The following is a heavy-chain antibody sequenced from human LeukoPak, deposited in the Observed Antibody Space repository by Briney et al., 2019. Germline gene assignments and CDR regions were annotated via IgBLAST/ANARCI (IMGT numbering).Heavy chain of an antibody. D-gene: IGHD5-18*01. CDR3: ARVMSGVGYSYGLYFDY. J-gene: IGHJ4*02. CDR1: GGSISSGGYY. Sequence: SETPSLTCTVSGGSISSGGYYWSWIRQHPGKGLEWIGYIYYSGSTYYNPSLKSRVTISVDTSKNQFSLKLSSVTAADTAVYYCARVMSGVGYSYGLYFDYWGQGTLVTVSS. CDR2: IYYSGST. V-gene: IGHV4-31*03.